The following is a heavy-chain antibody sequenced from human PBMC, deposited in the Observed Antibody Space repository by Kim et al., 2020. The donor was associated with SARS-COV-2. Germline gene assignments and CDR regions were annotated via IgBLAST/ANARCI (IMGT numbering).Heavy chain of an antibody. V-gene: IGHV4-34*01. CDR1: GGSFSGYY. D-gene: IGHD3-16*02. CDR2: INDSGST. CDR3: AREDRGITFGGVIVIPRYYFDY. J-gene: IGHJ4*02. Sequence: GSLSLTCAVYGGSFSGYYWSWIRQPPGKGLEWIGEINDSGSTNYNPSLKGRVTISVDTSKNQFSLKLSPVTAADTAVYYCAREDRGITFGGVIVIPRYYFDYWGQGTLVTVSS.